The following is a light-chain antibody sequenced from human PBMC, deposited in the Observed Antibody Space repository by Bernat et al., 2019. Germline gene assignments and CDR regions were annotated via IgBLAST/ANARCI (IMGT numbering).Light chain of an antibody. CDR1: SSDIGNTNY. J-gene: IGLJ3*02. Sequence: QSALTQPASVSGSPGQSITLSCTGTSSDIGNTNYISWYQQQPGKAPKLIIYDVTDRPSGVSNRFSCSKSGNTASLTISGLQPEDESHYYWASYTTTNTLVFGGGTKLTVL. CDR2: DVT. CDR3: ASYTTTNTLV. V-gene: IGLV2-14*03.